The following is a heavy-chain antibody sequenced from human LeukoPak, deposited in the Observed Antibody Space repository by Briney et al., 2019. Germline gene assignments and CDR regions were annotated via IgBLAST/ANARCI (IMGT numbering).Heavy chain of an antibody. CDR3: ARGPKATIVVVPAAIGNMDV. V-gene: IGHV1-2*02. D-gene: IGHD2-2*01. CDR2: MNPKSGGT. Sequence: ASVKVSCKASGYTFTGYYVHWVRQAPGQGLEWMGWMNPKSGGTNYAQKFEARVTMNRDTSISTAYMELSRLRFDDTAVYYCARGPKATIVVVPAAIGNMDVWGKRTTVTISS. J-gene: IGHJ6*03. CDR1: GYTFTGYY.